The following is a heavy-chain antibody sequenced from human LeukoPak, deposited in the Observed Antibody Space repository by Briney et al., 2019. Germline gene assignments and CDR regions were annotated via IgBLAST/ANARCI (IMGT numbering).Heavy chain of an antibody. CDR3: ARPVRGVLFDAFDI. CDR2: INHSGST. V-gene: IGHV4-34*01. D-gene: IGHD3-10*01. Sequence: SESLSLTCAVYGGSFSGYYWSWIRQPPGKGLEWGWEINHSGSTKYNPSLKSRVTISVDTSKNQFSLNLSSVTAADTAVYYSARPVRGVLFDAFDIWGQGTMVTVSS. J-gene: IGHJ3*02. CDR1: GGSFSGYY.